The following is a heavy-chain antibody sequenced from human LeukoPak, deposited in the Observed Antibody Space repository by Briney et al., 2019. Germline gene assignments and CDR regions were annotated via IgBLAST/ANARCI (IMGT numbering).Heavy chain of an antibody. CDR1: GFTFSNYN. CDR2: ISSRGSYT. V-gene: IGHV3-21*06. CDR3: ARIDAFDI. Sequence: GGSLRLSCAASGFTFSNYNMNWVRQAPGKGLEWVSYISSRGSYTYYADSVKGRFTISRDNAKNSLYLQMNSLRAEDTAVYYCARIDAFDIWGQGTMVTVTS. J-gene: IGHJ3*02.